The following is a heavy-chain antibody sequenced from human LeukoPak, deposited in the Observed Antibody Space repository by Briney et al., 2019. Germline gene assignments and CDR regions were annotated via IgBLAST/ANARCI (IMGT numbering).Heavy chain of an antibody. V-gene: IGHV1-2*06. CDR2: IHPNSGDT. CDR1: GYTFTGYY. J-gene: IGHJ5*02. CDR3: ARVSSPLQYNWFDP. Sequence: ASVRVSCMASGYTFTGYYLHWVRQAPGQGRECMGRIHPNSGDTHYAQKFQGRVTMTRDTSISTAYMEFSRLRPDDAAVYYCARVSSPLQYNWFDPWGQGTLVTVSS. D-gene: IGHD1-14*01.